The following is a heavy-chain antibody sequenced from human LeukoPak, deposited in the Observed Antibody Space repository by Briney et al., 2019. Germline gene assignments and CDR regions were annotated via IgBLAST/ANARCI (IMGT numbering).Heavy chain of an antibody. CDR2: INPSGGST. CDR1: GNTFTSYY. Sequence: GASVKVSCKASGNTFTSYYMHWVRQAPGQGLEWMRLINPSGGSTSYAQKFQGRVTMTRDTSTSTVYMELSSLRSEDTAVYYCARAEGYFDWLLPFDPWGQGTLVTVSS. CDR3: ARAEGYFDWLLPFDP. D-gene: IGHD3-9*01. J-gene: IGHJ5*02. V-gene: IGHV1-46*01.